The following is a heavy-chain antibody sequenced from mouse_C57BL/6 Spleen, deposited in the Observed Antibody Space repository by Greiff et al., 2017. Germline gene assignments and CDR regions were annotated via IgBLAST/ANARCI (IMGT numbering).Heavy chain of an antibody. CDR1: GYTFTSYW. D-gene: IGHD1-1*01. CDR3: ARLYYYDSSPSISMDY. V-gene: IGHV1-53*01. J-gene: IGHJ4*01. Sequence: VQLQQPGTELVKPGASVKLSCKASGYTFTSYWMHWVKQRPGQGLEWIGNINPSNGGTNYNEKFKSKATLTVDKSSSTAYMQLSSLTSEDSAVYYCARLYYYDSSPSISMDYWGQGTSVTVSS. CDR2: INPSNGGT.